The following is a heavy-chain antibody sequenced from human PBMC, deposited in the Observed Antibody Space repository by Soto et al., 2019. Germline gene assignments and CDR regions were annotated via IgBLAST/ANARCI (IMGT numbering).Heavy chain of an antibody. D-gene: IGHD2-15*01. V-gene: IGHV6-1*01. Sequence: SQPLSLTCAISGDSVSSNSAAWNWIRQSPSRGLEWLGRTYYRSKWYNDYAVSVKSRITINPDTSKNQFSLQLNSVTPEDTAVYYCARGRGGGYCSGGSCYNWFDPWGQGTLVTVSS. CDR2: TYYRSKWYN. J-gene: IGHJ5*02. CDR3: ARGRGGGYCSGGSCYNWFDP. CDR1: GDSVSSNSAA.